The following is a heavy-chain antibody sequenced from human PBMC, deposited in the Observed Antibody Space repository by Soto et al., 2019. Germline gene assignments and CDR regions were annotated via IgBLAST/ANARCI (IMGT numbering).Heavy chain of an antibody. CDR1: GFTFSSYS. J-gene: IGHJ3*02. D-gene: IGHD3-22*01. V-gene: IGHV3-48*01. CDR2: ISSSSSTI. Sequence: PGGSLRLSCAASGFTFSSYSMNWVRQAPGKGLEWVSYISSSSSTIYYADSVKGRFTISRDNAKNSLYLQMNSLRAEDTAVYYCARDRRSGYYYGAFDIWGQGTMVTVSS. CDR3: ARDRRSGYYYGAFDI.